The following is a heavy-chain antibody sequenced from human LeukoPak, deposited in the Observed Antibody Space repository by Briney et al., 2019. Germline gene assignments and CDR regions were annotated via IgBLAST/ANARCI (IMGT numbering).Heavy chain of an antibody. CDR1: GFIFSNYA. CDR3: AKDTRGYYRRFGD. CDR2: ISGSGFST. V-gene: IGHV3-23*01. Sequence: GGSLRLSCAASGFIFSNYAMIWVRQAPGKGLEWVSAISGSGFSTYYADSVKGRFTISRDNFKNTLYLQMNSLRDEDTAIYYCAKDTRGYYRRFGDWGQGTLVTVSS. J-gene: IGHJ4*02. D-gene: IGHD3-22*01.